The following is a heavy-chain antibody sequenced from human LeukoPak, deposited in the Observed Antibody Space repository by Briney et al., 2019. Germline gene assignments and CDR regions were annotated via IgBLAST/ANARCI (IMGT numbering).Heavy chain of an antibody. CDR3: AKDQSWYYFDY. Sequence: ASVKVSCKASGGTFSSYAISWVRQAPGQGLEWMGGIIPIFGTANYAQKFQGRVTITADESTSTAYMELSSLRSEDTAVYYCAKDQSWYYFDYWGQGTLVTVSS. D-gene: IGHD6-13*01. CDR2: IIPIFGTA. J-gene: IGHJ4*02. V-gene: IGHV1-69*13. CDR1: GGTFSSYA.